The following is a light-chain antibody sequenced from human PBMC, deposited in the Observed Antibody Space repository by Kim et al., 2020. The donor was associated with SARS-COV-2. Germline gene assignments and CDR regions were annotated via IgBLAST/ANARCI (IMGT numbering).Light chain of an antibody. CDR3: QHFGSSRWT. CDR2: GAS. Sequence: EIVLTQSPGTLSLYPGEKATLSCRASQSISINFLAGYKQKPVHAPRLLMYGASSRATAIPDRFSGSGSGTDFTLTISRLEAEAFSVYYCQHFGSSRWTFGQGTKVHIK. V-gene: IGKV3-20*01. J-gene: IGKJ1*01. CDR1: QSISINF.